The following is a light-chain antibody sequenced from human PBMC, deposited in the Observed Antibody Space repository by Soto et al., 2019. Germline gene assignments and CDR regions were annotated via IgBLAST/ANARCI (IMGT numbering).Light chain of an antibody. CDR3: SSYAGSNNWGV. CDR2: EVS. CDR1: SSDVGGYNY. J-gene: IGLJ1*01. V-gene: IGLV2-8*01. Sequence: QSALTQLPSASGSPGQSVTISCTGTSSDVGGYNYVSWYQQHPGKAPKLMIYEVSKRPSGVPDRFSGSKSGNTASLTVSGLQAEDEADYYCSSYAGSNNWGVFGTGTKLTVL.